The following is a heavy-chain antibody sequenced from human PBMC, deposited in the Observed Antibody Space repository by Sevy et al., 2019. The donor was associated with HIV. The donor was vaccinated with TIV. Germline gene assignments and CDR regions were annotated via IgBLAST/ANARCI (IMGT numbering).Heavy chain of an antibody. CDR1: GFTFSKYS. CDR2: LSFGCGEI. D-gene: IGHD2-8*01. Sequence: GGSLRLSCAASGFTFSKYSMSWVRQPPGKGLEWVSILSFGCGEINYADSVKGRFTISRDNSKSSVYLQMNNLRPEDTAVYCCARGGCTKPHDYWGQGTLVTVSS. J-gene: IGHJ4*02. CDR3: ARGGCTKPHDY. V-gene: IGHV3-23*01.